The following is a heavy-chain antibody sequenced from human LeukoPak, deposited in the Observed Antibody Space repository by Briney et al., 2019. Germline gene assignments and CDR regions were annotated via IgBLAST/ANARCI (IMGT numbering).Heavy chain of an antibody. J-gene: IGHJ4*02. D-gene: IGHD4-17*01. V-gene: IGHV1-69*05. CDR1: GGTFSSYA. Sequence: GSSVKVSCKASGGTFSSYAISWVRQAPGQGLEWMGGIIPIFGTANYAQKFQGRVTITTDESTSTAYMELSSLGSEDTAVYYCASSYGDYVNFDYWGQGTLVTVSS. CDR3: ASSYGDYVNFDY. CDR2: IIPIFGTA.